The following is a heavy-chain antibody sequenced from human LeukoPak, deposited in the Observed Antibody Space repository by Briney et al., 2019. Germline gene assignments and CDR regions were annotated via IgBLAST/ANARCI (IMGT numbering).Heavy chain of an antibody. CDR2: ICHSGST. D-gene: IGHD1-26*01. CDR3: ASSLGATDPEAPDY. Sequence: SETLSLTCTVSGYSISSGYYWGWIRQPPGKGLEWIGSICHSGSTYYNPSLKSRVTISVDTSKNQFSLKLSSVTAADTAVYYCASSLGATDPEAPDYWGQGTLVTVSS. CDR1: GYSISSGYY. V-gene: IGHV4-38-2*02. J-gene: IGHJ4*02.